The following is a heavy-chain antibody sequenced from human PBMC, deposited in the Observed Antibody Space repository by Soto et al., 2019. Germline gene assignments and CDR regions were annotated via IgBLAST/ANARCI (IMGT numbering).Heavy chain of an antibody. CDR2: FDPEDGET. Sequence: ASVKVSCKVSGYTLTELSMHWVRQAPGKGLEWMGGFDPEDGETIYAQKFQGRFTMTEDTSTDTAYMELSSLRSEDTAVYYCATADTQYYDILTGYYLADVWGKGTTVTVSS. J-gene: IGHJ6*04. V-gene: IGHV1-24*01. D-gene: IGHD3-9*01. CDR3: ATADTQYYDILTGYYLADV. CDR1: GYTLTELS.